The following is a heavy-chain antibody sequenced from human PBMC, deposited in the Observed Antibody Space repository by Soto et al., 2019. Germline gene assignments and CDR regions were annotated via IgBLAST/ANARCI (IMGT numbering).Heavy chain of an antibody. D-gene: IGHD6-19*01. CDR2: SRSKADGYTT. CDR3: TRDLRYSSHSYQRD. CDR1: GFTLSDHY. V-gene: IGHV3-72*01. J-gene: IGHJ4*02. Sequence: EVQLVESGGGLVQPGGSLRLSCAASGFTLSDHYMDWVRQAPGKGLEWVARSRSKADGYTTVYAASVKGRFTISRVESENSLFLQINSLKIEDTAVYYCTRDLRYSSHSYQRDWGQGTLVTVSS.